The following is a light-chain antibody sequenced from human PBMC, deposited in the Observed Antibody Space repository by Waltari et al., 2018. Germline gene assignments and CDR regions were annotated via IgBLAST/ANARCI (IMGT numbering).Light chain of an antibody. CDR2: EVS. J-gene: IGLJ3*02. CDR1: SSDVGGYNY. V-gene: IGLV2-14*01. CDR3: SSYTSSSTLGV. Sequence: QSALTQPASVSGSPGQSITISCTGTSSDVGGYNYVSWYQQHPGKAPKLMIYEVSNRPSGVANRVSGSRSGSTASLTVAGLQAEDEADYCCSSYTSSSTLGVFGGGTKLTVL.